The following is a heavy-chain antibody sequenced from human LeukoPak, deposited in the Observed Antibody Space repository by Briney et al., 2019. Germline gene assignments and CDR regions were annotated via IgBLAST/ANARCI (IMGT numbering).Heavy chain of an antibody. D-gene: IGHD3-3*01. V-gene: IGHV3-15*07. CDR2: IKRKTDGGTT. Sequence: PGGSLTLSCAASGFTFSNAWMNWVRQAPGKGLEWVGRIKRKTDGGTTDYAAPVKGRFTISRDDSRNTLYLQMNSLKTEDTAVYYCTTSFDYYYYGMDVWGQGTTVTVPS. J-gene: IGHJ6*02. CDR3: TTSFDYYYYGMDV. CDR1: GFTFSNAW.